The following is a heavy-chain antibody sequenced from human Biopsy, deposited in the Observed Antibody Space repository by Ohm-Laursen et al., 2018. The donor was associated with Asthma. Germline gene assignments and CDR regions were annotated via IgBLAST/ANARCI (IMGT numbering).Heavy chain of an antibody. Sequence: GSLRLSCAAPGFTFSDYYMSWIRQAPGKGLEWISYINGKSNSIEYADSVKGRFTISRDNAKNTLYLQMNSLRVEDTAVYYCARDGVVPDAMYYHYYYGLDVWGQGTTVTVSS. D-gene: IGHD2-2*01. CDR3: ARDGVVPDAMYYHYYYGLDV. CDR2: INGKSNSI. V-gene: IGHV3-11*06. CDR1: GFTFSDYY. J-gene: IGHJ6*02.